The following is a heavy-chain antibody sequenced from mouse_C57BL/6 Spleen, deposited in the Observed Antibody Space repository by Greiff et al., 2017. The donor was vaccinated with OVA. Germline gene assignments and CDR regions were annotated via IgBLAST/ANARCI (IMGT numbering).Heavy chain of an antibody. CDR3: AIGTTNYYAMDY. Sequence: QVHVKQPGAELVKPGASVKVSCKASGYTFTSYWMHWVKQRPGQGLEWIGRIHPSDSDTNYNQKFKGKATLTVDKSSSTAYMQLSSLTSEDSAVYYCAIGTTNYYAMDYWGQGTSVTVSS. J-gene: IGHJ4*01. CDR2: IHPSDSDT. D-gene: IGHD1-1*01. V-gene: IGHV1-74*01. CDR1: GYTFTSYW.